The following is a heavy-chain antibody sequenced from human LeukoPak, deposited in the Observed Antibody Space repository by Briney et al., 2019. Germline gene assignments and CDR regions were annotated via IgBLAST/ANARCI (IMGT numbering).Heavy chain of an antibody. CDR1: GDSISSRNW. V-gene: IGHV4-4*02. CDR2: IHHSEST. J-gene: IGHJ6*04. CDR3: ARSPYTYYAMDA. Sequence: PSETLSLTCDVSGDSISSRNWWSWVRQSPGKGLEWIGEIHHSESTNSNPSLKSRVTISVDKSKNQISLKLTSVTAADTAVYFCARSPYTYYAMDAWAKGPRSPSPQ. D-gene: IGHD4-11*01.